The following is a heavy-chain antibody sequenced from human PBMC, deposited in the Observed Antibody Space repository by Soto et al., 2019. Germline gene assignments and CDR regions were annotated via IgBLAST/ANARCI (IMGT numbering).Heavy chain of an antibody. CDR1: GGTFSSYA. V-gene: IGHV1-69*06. D-gene: IGHD2-21*02. CDR3: ARPGVTAIQPFDY. J-gene: IGHJ4*02. CDR2: IIPIFGTA. Sequence: SVKVSCKASGGTFSSYAISWVRQAPGQGLEWMGGIIPIFGTANYAQKSQGRVTITADKSTSTAYMELSSLRSEDTAVYYCARPGVTAIQPFDYWGQGTLVTVSS.